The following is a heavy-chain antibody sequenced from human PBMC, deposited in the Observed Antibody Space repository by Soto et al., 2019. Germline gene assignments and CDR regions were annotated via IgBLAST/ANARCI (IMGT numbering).Heavy chain of an antibody. CDR3: ARYDSGVYEY. J-gene: IGHJ4*02. V-gene: IGHV1-3*01. D-gene: IGHD3-10*01. CDR1: GYTFTNYA. CDR2: IHVGKGNT. Sequence: QVQLVQSGAEVKNPGASVKVSCKASGYTFTNYAIHWVRQAPGQGLEWMGWIHVGKGNTKYSQKFQGRVTITRDTSASTAHMELSSLRSEDTAVYYCARYDSGVYEYWGQGTLVTVSS.